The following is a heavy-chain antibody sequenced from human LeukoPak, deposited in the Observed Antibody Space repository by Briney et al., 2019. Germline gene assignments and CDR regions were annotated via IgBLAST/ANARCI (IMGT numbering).Heavy chain of an antibody. CDR3: ARAPPRHYYDNTEYYFDY. Sequence: GGSLRLSCAASGFPFSSFWMSWVRQAPGKGLAWVANIKQDGGEAYLVDSVKGRFTISRDNAKSSLFLQMNSLRAEDSAVYYCARAPPRHYYDNTEYYFDYWGQGTLVTVSS. V-gene: IGHV3-7*01. D-gene: IGHD3-22*01. CDR2: IKQDGGEA. J-gene: IGHJ4*02. CDR1: GFPFSSFW.